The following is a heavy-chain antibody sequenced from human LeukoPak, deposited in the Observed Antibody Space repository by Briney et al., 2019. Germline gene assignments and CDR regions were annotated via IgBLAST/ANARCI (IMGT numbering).Heavy chain of an antibody. Sequence: GGSLRLSCAASGFTFSSYAMSWVRQAPGKGLEWVSAISGSGGSTYYADSVKGRFTISRDNSKNTLYLQMNSLRAEDTAVYYCAKDLPLYCYDSSGYFGYFDYWGQGTLVTVSS. J-gene: IGHJ4*02. CDR1: GFTFSSYA. V-gene: IGHV3-23*01. D-gene: IGHD3-22*01. CDR2: ISGSGGST. CDR3: AKDLPLYCYDSSGYFGYFDY.